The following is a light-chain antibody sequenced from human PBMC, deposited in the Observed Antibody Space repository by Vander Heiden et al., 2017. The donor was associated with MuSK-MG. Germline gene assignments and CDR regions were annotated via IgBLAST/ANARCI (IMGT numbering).Light chain of an antibody. J-gene: IGLJ2*01. CDR2: QDG. CDR1: QLEVKY. CDR3: QVWDSTSVI. Sequence: YDLTQPPSVSVPPGHTARITCSGDQLEVKYVCWYQPKAAPSPVLFIHQDGKRPSGIPECVSGSNSATTATLTISGTQAMDDCYYYSQVWDSTSVIFGGGTKLTVL. V-gene: IGLV3-1*01.